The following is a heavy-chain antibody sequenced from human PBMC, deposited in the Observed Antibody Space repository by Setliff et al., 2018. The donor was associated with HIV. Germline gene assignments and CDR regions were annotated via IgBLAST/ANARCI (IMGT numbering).Heavy chain of an antibody. D-gene: IGHD3-3*01. CDR2: VYHSGTT. Sequence: KTSETLSLTCAVSGYSISTAYYWGWIRQPPGKGLERIGRVYHSGTTYYNPSLKSRVTISVDMSNNQFSLRVTSVTAADTAVYYCMRGRSITIFGVAYFDFWGQGTQVTVSS. CDR1: GYSISTAYY. CDR3: MRGRSITIFGVAYFDF. V-gene: IGHV4-38-2*01. J-gene: IGHJ4*02.